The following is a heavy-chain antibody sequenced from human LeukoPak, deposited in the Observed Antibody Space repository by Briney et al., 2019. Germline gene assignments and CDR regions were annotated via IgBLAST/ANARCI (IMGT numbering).Heavy chain of an antibody. CDR3: ARGACSSTSCYALYYYYYYYMDV. J-gene: IGHJ6*03. V-gene: IGHV4-34*01. D-gene: IGHD2-2*01. CDR2: INHSGST. Sequence: PSETLSLTCAVSGGSFSGYYWSWIRQPPGKGLEWIGEINHSGSTNYNPSLTSRVTISVDTSKNQFSLKLSSVTAADTAVYYCARGACSSTSCYALYYYYYYYMDVWGKGTTVTVSS. CDR1: GGSFSGYY.